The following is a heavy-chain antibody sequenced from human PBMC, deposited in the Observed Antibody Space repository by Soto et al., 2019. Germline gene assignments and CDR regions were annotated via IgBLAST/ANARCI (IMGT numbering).Heavy chain of an antibody. CDR2: INPNSGDT. D-gene: IGHD3-9*01. J-gene: IGHJ6*02. V-gene: IGHV1-2*02. Sequence: QVQLVQSGTEVKKPGASVKVSCKASGYTFTGSYMHWVRQAPGQGLEWMGWINPNSGDTNYAQKFQGRVTMTRDTSSSTAYMEVSRLRSDHTAGSYCARAVDIPRVYYYYSMDVWGQGTTVTVSS. CDR1: GYTFTGSY. CDR3: ARAVDIPRVYYYYSMDV.